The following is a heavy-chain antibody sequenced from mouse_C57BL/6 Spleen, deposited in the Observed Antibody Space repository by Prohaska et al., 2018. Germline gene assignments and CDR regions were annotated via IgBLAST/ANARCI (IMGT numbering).Heavy chain of an antibody. CDR1: GYTFTDYE. Sequence: QVQLQQSGAELVRPGASVTLSCKASGYTFTDYEMHWVKQTPVHGLEWIGAIDPETGGTAYNQKFKVKAILTADKSSSTAYMEIRSLTSEDSAVYYCTRSNYYGRSPSYFDVWGTGTTVTVSS. D-gene: IGHD1-1*01. CDR2: IDPETGGT. CDR3: TRSNYYGRSPSYFDV. V-gene: IGHV1-15*01. J-gene: IGHJ1*03.